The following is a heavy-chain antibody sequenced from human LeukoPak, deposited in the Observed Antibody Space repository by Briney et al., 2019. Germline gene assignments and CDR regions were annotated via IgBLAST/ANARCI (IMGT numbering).Heavy chain of an antibody. CDR2: ISAYNGNT. CDR3: ARVLVPAATDDAFDI. Sequence: GASVKVSCKASGYTFTSYGISWVRQAPGQGLEWMGWISAYNGNTNYAQKLQGRVTMTRDTSISTAYMELSRLRSDDTAVYYCARVLVPAATDDAFDIWGQGTMVTVSS. D-gene: IGHD2-2*01. V-gene: IGHV1-18*01. CDR1: GYTFTSYG. J-gene: IGHJ3*02.